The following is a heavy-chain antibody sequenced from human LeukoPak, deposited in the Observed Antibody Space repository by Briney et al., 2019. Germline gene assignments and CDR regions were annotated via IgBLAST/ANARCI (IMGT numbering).Heavy chain of an antibody. J-gene: IGHJ4*02. CDR3: AAEVGDYVDY. CDR1: GGSVSSGSYY. CDR2: IYYSGST. D-gene: IGHD1-26*01. Sequence: SETLSLTCTVSGGSVSSGSYYWSWIRQPPGKGLEWIGYIYYSGSTNYNPSLKSRVTISVDTSKNQFSLKLSSVTAADTAVYYCAAEVGDYVDYWGQGTLVTVSS. V-gene: IGHV4-61*01.